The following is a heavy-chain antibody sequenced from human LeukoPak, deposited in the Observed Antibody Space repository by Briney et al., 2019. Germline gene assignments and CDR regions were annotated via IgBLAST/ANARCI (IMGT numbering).Heavy chain of an antibody. V-gene: IGHV1-18*04. J-gene: IGHJ3*02. CDR1: GYTFTSYG. CDR2: TSAYNGNT. D-gene: IGHD6-13*01. Sequence: ASVKVSCKASGYTFTSYGISWVRQAPGQGLEWMGWTSAYNGNTNYAQKFQGRVTMTTDTSTSTAYMELRSLRSDDTAVYYCARARYSNNWYFDAFDMWGQGTMVTVSS. CDR3: ARARYSNNWYFDAFDM.